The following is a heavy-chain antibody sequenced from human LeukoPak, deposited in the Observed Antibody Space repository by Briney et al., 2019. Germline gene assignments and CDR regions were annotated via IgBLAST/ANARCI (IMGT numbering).Heavy chain of an antibody. CDR3: AKMGDSDFDY. Sequence: GGSLRLSCAASGFTFSSYAMSWVRQAPGKGLEWVAVISYDGSNKYYADSVKGRFTISRDNSKNTLYLQMNSLRAEDTAVYYCAKMGDSDFDYWGQGTLVTVSS. CDR2: ISYDGSNK. CDR1: GFTFSSYA. J-gene: IGHJ4*02. V-gene: IGHV3-30*18. D-gene: IGHD2-21*02.